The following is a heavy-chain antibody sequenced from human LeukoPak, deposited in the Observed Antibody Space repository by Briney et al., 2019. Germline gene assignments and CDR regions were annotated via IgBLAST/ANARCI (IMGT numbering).Heavy chain of an antibody. CDR2: IRHDGSYR. V-gene: IGHV3-30*02. CDR1: GFPFSSYG. D-gene: IGHD6-13*01. CDR3: ARGITAVVDNWFDP. Sequence: GGSLRLSCAASGFPFSSYGIHWVRQAPGKGLEWVAFIRHDGSYRYYADPVKGRFTISRDNSKNTMYLQMNSLRAEDTAVHYCARGITAVVDNWFDPWGQGTLVTVSS. J-gene: IGHJ5*02.